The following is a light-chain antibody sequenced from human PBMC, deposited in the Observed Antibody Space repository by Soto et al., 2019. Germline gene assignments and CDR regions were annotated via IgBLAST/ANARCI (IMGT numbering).Light chain of an antibody. CDR2: DAS. CDR1: QGISSA. V-gene: IGKV1D-13*01. CDR3: QQFNNYPT. Sequence: AIQLTQSASSLFASVGGRVTITCRASQGISSALAWYQQKPGKAPKILIYDASSLESGVPSRLGGSGAGADFTLTISSMQPEDFATYYCQQFNNYPTFGQGTRLEIK. J-gene: IGKJ5*01.